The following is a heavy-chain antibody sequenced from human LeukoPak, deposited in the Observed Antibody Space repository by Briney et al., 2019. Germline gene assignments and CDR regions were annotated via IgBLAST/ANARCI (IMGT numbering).Heavy chain of an antibody. J-gene: IGHJ3*02. CDR3: AREKSYYEYAFDM. Sequence: GGSLRLSCAASGFSVTTKYMSWVRQVPGKGLEWVSVMYSGGGTIYSDSVKGRFTISRDNSKNTLFLEMNSLRAEDTAVYYCAREKSYYEYAFDMWGQGTMVTVSS. V-gene: IGHV3-53*01. CDR1: GFSVTTKY. D-gene: IGHD3-22*01. CDR2: MYSGGGT.